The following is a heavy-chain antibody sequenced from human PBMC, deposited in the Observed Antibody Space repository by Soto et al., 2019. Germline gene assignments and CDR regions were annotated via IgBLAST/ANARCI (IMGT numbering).Heavy chain of an antibody. V-gene: IGHV4-34*01. J-gene: IGHJ5*02. CDR2: INHRGST. CDR3: ASSTAISIAAVRWFDP. CDR1: GGSFSGFY. D-gene: IGHD6-13*01. Sequence: SETPSLTRAFYGGSFSGFYWGWNRQPPGKGLEWIGEINHRGSTNYNPSLKSRVTISVDTSKNQFSLKLSSVTAADTAVYYCASSTAISIAAVRWFDPWGQGTLVTVSS.